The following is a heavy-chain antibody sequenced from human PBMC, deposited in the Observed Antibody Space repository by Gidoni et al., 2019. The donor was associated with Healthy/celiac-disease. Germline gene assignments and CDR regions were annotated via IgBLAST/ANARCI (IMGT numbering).Heavy chain of an antibody. J-gene: IGHJ5*02. Sequence: QVQLVQSGAEVKKPGSSVKVSCKASGGTFRSYAISWVRQAPGQGLEWMGGIIPIFGTANYAQKFQGRVTITADKSTSTAYMELSSLRSEDTAVYYCVISGTTVTTTGGNWFDPWGQGTLVTVSS. CDR1: GGTFRSYA. D-gene: IGHD4-17*01. CDR2: IIPIFGTA. CDR3: VISGTTVTTTGGNWFDP. V-gene: IGHV1-69*06.